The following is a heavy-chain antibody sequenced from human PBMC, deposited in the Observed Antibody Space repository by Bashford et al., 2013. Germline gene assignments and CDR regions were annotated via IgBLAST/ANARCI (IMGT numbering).Heavy chain of an antibody. CDR3: ARVEVHYYYMDV. V-gene: IGHV1-69*13. Sequence: SVKGSPARASGGTFSSYAISWVRQAPGQGLEWMGGIIPIFGTANYAQKFQGRVTITADESTSTAYMELSSLRSEDTAVYYCARVEVHYYYMDVLGAKGPRSPSP. J-gene: IGHJ6*03. CDR2: IIPIFGTA. CDR1: GGTFSSYA.